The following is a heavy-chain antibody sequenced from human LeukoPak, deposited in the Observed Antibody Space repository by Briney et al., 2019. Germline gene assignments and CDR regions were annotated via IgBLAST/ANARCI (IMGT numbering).Heavy chain of an antibody. CDR3: ARDKRGGNWFDP. CDR1: GGSISSTGYY. J-gene: IGHJ5*02. D-gene: IGHD3-3*01. CDR2: IYYSGSA. V-gene: IGHV4-39*07. Sequence: SETLSLTCTVSGGSISSTGYYWGWIRQPPGKGLEWIGSIYYSGSAYYNPSLKSRVTLSVDTSRNQFSLKLSSVTAADTAVYYCARDKRGGNWFDPWGQGTLVTVSS.